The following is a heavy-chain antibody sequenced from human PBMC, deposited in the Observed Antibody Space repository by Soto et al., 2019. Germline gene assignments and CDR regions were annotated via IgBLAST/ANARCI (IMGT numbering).Heavy chain of an antibody. J-gene: IGHJ4*02. CDR1: GFTFSSYA. CDR2: ISGSGGST. Sequence: GGSLRLSCAASGFTFSSYAMSWVRQAPGKGLEWVSAISGSGGSTYYADSVKGRFTISRDNSKNTLYLQMNSLRAEDTAVYYCAKAQFLDYYGSGSYFFDFDYWGQGTLVTVSS. V-gene: IGHV3-23*01. CDR3: AKAQFLDYYGSGSYFFDFDY. D-gene: IGHD3-10*01.